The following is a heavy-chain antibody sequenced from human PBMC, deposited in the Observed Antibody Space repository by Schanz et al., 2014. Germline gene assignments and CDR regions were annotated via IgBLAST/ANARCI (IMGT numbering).Heavy chain of an antibody. Sequence: QIQLVQSGPEVKKPGATLKVSCKASGYTFTTYAMSWVRQAPGQGLEWVGWISVYTGNTKYGQKVQGRVTMTADTSTNTAYMELRSLRSDDTAVYYCAKAEYDILTDSYSRLDPWGQGTLVTVSS. J-gene: IGHJ5*02. CDR1: GYTFTTYA. CDR2: ISVYTGNT. D-gene: IGHD3-9*01. V-gene: IGHV1-18*01. CDR3: AKAEYDILTDSYSRLDP.